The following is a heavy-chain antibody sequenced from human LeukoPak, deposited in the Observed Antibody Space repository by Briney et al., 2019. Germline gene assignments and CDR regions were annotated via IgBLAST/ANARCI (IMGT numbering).Heavy chain of an antibody. J-gene: IGHJ2*01. Sequence: SETLSLTCTVSGGSISSYYWSWIRQPPGKGLEWIGYIYYSGSTNYNPSLKSRVTISVDTSKNQFSLKLSSVTAADTAVYYCARVKWSGYSPRSYWYFDLWGRGTLVTVSS. CDR1: GGSISSYY. CDR3: ARVKWSGYSPRSYWYFDL. CDR2: IYYSGST. V-gene: IGHV4-59*01. D-gene: IGHD3-3*01.